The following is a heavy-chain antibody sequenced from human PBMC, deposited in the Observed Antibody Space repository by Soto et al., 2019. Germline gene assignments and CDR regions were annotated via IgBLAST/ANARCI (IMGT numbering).Heavy chain of an antibody. D-gene: IGHD4-4*01. J-gene: IGHJ4*02. Sequence: GGSLRLSCVGSGFPFSTYGIHWVRQVPGKGLEWVAVIWFDGTNKYYADPVKGRFTISKDNSKNTVYLQMNSLKVEDTAVYYCVRTTVTTHREFDYWGQGTLVTVSS. CDR2: IWFDGTNK. CDR3: VRTTVTTHREFDY. V-gene: IGHV3-33*01. CDR1: GFPFSTYG.